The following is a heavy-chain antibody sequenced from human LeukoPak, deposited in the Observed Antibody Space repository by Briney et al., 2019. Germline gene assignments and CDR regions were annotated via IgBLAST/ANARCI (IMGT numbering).Heavy chain of an antibody. CDR3: ASRDFWSGWMDV. V-gene: IGHV4-59*01. J-gene: IGHJ6*04. D-gene: IGHD3-3*01. CDR1: GGSISSYY. Sequence: SETLSLTCTVSGGSISSYYWSWIRQPPGKGLEWIGYIYYSGSTNYNPSLKSRVTISVDTSMNQFSLKLSSVTAADTAVYYCASRDFWSGWMDVWGKGTTVTVSS. CDR2: IYYSGST.